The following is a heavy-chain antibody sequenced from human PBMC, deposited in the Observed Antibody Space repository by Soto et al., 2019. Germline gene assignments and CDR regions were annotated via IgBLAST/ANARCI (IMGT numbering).Heavy chain of an antibody. D-gene: IGHD2-15*01. Sequence: ASVKVSCKASGFTFTSSAMQWVRQARGQRLERIGWIVVGSGNTNYAQKFQERVTITRDMSTSTAYMELSSLRSEDTAVYYCAAVSGVVVVAARAFDIWGQGTMVTVSS. CDR3: AAVSGVVVVAARAFDI. J-gene: IGHJ3*02. CDR2: IVVGSGNT. CDR1: GFTFTSSA. V-gene: IGHV1-58*02.